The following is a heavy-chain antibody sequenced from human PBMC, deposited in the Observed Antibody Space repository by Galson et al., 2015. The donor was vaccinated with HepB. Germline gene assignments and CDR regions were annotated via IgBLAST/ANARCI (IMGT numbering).Heavy chain of an antibody. CDR1: GITFSGFA. CDR3: AKSVDTSMVM. CDR2: IHSDYST. V-gene: IGHV3-23*01. Sequence: SLRLSCAASGITFSGFAMNWVRQAPGKGLEWVSVIHSDYSTYYADSVKGRFTISRDNSKSTVYLQMNSLRAEDTAVYYCAKSVDTSMVMWGQGTLVTVSS. D-gene: IGHD5-18*01. J-gene: IGHJ4*02.